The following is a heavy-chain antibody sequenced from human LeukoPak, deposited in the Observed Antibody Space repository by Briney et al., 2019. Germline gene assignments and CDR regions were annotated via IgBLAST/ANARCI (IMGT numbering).Heavy chain of an antibody. V-gene: IGHV3-30*02. CDR2: IRYDGSNK. Sequence: PGGSLRLSRAASGFTFSTYGMHWVRQAPGKGLEWVAFIRYDGSNKYYADSVKGRITISRDNSKNTLYLQMNRLRAEGSAVYYCAKDWDDYYGSGSYFDYWGQGTLVTVSS. J-gene: IGHJ4*02. CDR3: AKDWDDYYGSGSYFDY. D-gene: IGHD3-10*01. CDR1: GFTFSTYG.